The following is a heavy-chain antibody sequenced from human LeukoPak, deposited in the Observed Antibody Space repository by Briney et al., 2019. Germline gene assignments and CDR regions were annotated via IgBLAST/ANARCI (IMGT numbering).Heavy chain of an antibody. V-gene: IGHV3-7*01. Sequence: GGSLRLAWAASGFTFSSYWMSWVRQAPGKGLEWVGNIKPDGSEKYYVDSVKGRFTISRDNAKNSPYLQMNSLRAEDTAVYYRARALMPVRYFDRSGAFDIWGQGTMVTVSS. D-gene: IGHD3-9*01. CDR2: IKPDGSEK. CDR1: GFTFSSYW. J-gene: IGHJ3*02. CDR3: ARALMPVRYFDRSGAFDI.